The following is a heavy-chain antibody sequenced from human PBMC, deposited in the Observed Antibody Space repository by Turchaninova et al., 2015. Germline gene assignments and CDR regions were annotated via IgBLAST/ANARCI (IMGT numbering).Heavy chain of an antibody. CDR3: ARVCSGGRCLDY. J-gene: IGHJ4*02. Sequence: QVQMQESGPGLVKPSETLSLTCAVPGYSISSGYYWGWRRQAPGKGGEWIGTIYHDGTTYFNPSLRSRVTISVDTSRNHFSLKLSSVTAADTAVYSCARVCSGGRCLDYWGQGTLVTVSS. CDR2: IYHDGTT. CDR1: GYSISSGYY. D-gene: IGHD2-15*01. V-gene: IGHV4-38-2*01.